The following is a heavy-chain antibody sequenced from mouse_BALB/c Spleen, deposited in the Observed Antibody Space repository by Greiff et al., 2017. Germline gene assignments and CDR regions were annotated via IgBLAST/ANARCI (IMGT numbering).Heavy chain of an antibody. CDR1: GYSFTGYF. J-gene: IGHJ2*01. V-gene: IGHV1-20*02. Sequence: VQLQQSGPELVKPGASVKISCKASGYSFTGYFMNWVMQSHGKSLEWIGRINPYNGDTFYNQKFKGKATLTVDKSSSTAHMELRSLASEDSAVYYCARGGLRLRDYFDYWGQGTTLTVSS. D-gene: IGHD1-2*01. CDR2: INPYNGDT. CDR3: ARGGLRLRDYFDY.